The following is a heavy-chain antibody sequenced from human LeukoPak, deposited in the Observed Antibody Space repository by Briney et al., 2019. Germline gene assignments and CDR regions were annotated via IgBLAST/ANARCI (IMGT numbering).Heavy chain of an antibody. CDR3: ARPRRRYGSASFDY. D-gene: IGHD3-10*01. Sequence: PSETLSLTCTVSGGSISSRSYYWGWIRQPPGKGLEWIGIIYYSGSTYSNPSLRSRVTIFVDTSKNQFSLKLSSVTAADTAVYYCARPRRRYGSASFDYWGQGTLVTVSS. CDR1: GGSISSRSYY. CDR2: IYYSGST. J-gene: IGHJ4*02. V-gene: IGHV4-39*01.